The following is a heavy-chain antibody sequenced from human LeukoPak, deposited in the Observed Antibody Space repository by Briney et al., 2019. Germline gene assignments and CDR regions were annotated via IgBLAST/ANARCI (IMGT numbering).Heavy chain of an antibody. CDR2: ISSGSSYI. D-gene: IGHD3-22*01. CDR1: GFTFSNYY. J-gene: IGHJ5*02. Sequence: GGSLRLSCAASGFTFSNYYMNWVRQAPGKGLEWVSSISSGSSYIYYADSVKGRFTISRDNAKNTLNLQMNSLRAEDTAVYYCARDLGQYYDTSDNWFDPWGQGTLVTVSS. CDR3: ARDLGQYYDTSDNWFDP. V-gene: IGHV3-21*01.